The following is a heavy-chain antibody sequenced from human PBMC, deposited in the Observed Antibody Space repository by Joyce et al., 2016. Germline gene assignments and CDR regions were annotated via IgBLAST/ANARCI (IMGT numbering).Heavy chain of an antibody. CDR1: GGSFSGYY. Sequence: QAQLQQWGAGLLKPSETLSLTRAVYGGSFSGYYWSWIRQPPGKGLEWIGEINHSGSTNYTPSLTSRVTISVDTSKNHFSLKLSSVTAADTALYYCARGPRSNWGLVWFDPWGQGTLVTVSS. V-gene: IGHV4-34*01. CDR2: INHSGST. D-gene: IGHD7-27*01. J-gene: IGHJ5*02. CDR3: ARGPRSNWGLVWFDP.